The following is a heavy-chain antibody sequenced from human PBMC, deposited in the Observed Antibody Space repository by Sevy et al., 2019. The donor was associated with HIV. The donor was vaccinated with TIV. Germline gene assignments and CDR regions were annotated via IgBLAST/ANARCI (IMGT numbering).Heavy chain of an antibody. CDR2: ISYDGSNK. CDR1: GFTFSSYG. V-gene: IGHV3-30*18. J-gene: IGHJ6*02. CDR3: AKDQTDVVVVAATPYTTGYYYGMDV. Sequence: GGSLRLSCAASGFTFSSYGMHWVRHAPGKGLEWVAVISYDGSNKYYADSVKGRFTISRDNSKNTLYLQMNSLRAEDTAVYYCAKDQTDVVVVAATPYTTGYYYGMDVWGQGTTVTVSS. D-gene: IGHD2-15*01.